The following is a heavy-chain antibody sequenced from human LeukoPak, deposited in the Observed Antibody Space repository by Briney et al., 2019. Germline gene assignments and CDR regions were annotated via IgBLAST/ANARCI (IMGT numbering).Heavy chain of an antibody. D-gene: IGHD3-22*01. Sequence: PGRSLRLSCAASGFTFSSFDMHWVRQTTGKGLEWVSGIGTVGDTYYAGSVKGRFTISRENAKNSLYLQMNSLRAEDTAVSYCARGGASGYYVFDFWGQGTLVTVSS. V-gene: IGHV3-13*01. CDR2: IGTVGDT. J-gene: IGHJ4*02. CDR1: GFTFSSFD. CDR3: ARGGASGYYVFDF.